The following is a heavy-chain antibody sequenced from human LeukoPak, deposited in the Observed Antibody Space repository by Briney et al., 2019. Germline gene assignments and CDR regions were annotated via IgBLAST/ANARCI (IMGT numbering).Heavy chain of an antibody. CDR1: GGSTSSYY. J-gene: IGHJ3*02. V-gene: IGHV4-59*01. CDR2: IYYSGST. Sequence: SSETLSLTCTVSGGSTSSYYWSWLRQPPGKGLEWIGYIYYSGSTNYNPSLKSRVTISVDTSKNQFSLKLSSVTAADTAAYYCARGSYSSSWLNAFDIWGQGTMVTVSS. D-gene: IGHD6-13*01. CDR3: ARGSYSSSWLNAFDI.